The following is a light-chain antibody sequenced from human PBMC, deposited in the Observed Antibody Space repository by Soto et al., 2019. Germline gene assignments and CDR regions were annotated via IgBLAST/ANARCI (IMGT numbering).Light chain of an antibody. J-gene: IGKJ1*01. V-gene: IGKV3-11*01. CDR2: GVS. CDR1: QNISTY. Sequence: EIVLTQSPATLSLSPGEGASLSCRASQNISTYLAWYQQRPGQVPRRVIYGVSKRAPAIPTRFSGSGSETDFTRSVSGLETEDFETYYCQQRTHSPAWTCGQGTRV. CDR3: QQRTHSPAWT.